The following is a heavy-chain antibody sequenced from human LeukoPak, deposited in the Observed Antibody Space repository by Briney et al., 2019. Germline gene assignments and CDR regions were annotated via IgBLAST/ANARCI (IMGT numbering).Heavy chain of an antibody. V-gene: IGHV3-30*18. CDR2: ISYDGSNK. CDR1: GFTFSSYG. J-gene: IGHJ5*02. Sequence: PGGPLRLSCAASGFTFSSYGMHWVRQAPGKGLEWVAVISYDGSNKYYADSVKGRFTISRDNSKNTLYLQMNSLRAEDTAVYYCAKSADGSGSTKFDPWGQGTLVTVSS. CDR3: AKSADGSGSTKFDP. D-gene: IGHD3-10*01.